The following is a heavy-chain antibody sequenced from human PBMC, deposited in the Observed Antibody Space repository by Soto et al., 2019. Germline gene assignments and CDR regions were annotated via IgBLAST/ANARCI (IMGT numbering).Heavy chain of an antibody. V-gene: IGHV3-23*01. Sequence: GGSLRLSCAASGFTFSSHAMNWVRQAPGKGLEWVSAISGGGGNTYYADSVKGRFTISRDNSKNTLILQMNSLRAEDTAVYYCAKRGENSWSNFDYWGQGTLVTVSS. CDR1: GFTFSSHA. D-gene: IGHD6-13*01. CDR3: AKRGENSWSNFDY. J-gene: IGHJ4*02. CDR2: ISGGGGNT.